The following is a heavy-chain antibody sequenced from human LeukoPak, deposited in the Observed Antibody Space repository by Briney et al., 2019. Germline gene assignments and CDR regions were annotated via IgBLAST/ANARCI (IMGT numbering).Heavy chain of an antibody. CDR2: ISYDGSNK. J-gene: IGHJ1*01. CDR1: GFTFSSYA. Sequence: PGRSLRLSCTASGFTFSSYAMHWVRQAPGKGLEWVAVISYDGSNKYYADSVKGRFTISRDNSKNTLYPQMNSLRAEDTAVYYCARGLLRGSFDNSGSGYWGQGTLVTVSS. CDR3: ARGLLRGSFDNSGSGY. V-gene: IGHV3-30-3*01. D-gene: IGHD3-22*01.